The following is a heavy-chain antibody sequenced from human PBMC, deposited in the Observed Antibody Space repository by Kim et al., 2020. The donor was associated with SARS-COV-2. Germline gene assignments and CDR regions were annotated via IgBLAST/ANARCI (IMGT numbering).Heavy chain of an antibody. J-gene: IGHJ4*02. D-gene: IGHD2-2*01. CDR3: TTEIEALEDIVVVPAAFDY. Sequence: GGSLRLSCAASGFTFSNAWMSWVRQAPGKGLEWVGRIKSKTDGGTTDYAAPVKGRFTISRDDSKNTLYLQMNSLKTEDTAVYYCTTEIEALEDIVVVPAAFDYWGQGTLVTVSS. V-gene: IGHV3-15*01. CDR1: GFTFSNAW. CDR2: IKSKTDGGTT.